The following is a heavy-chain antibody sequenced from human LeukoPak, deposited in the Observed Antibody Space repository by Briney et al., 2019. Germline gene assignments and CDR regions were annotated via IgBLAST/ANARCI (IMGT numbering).Heavy chain of an antibody. D-gene: IGHD3-3*01. V-gene: IGHV4-4*07. CDR2: IYTSGST. CDR1: GGSISSYY. J-gene: IGHJ3*02. Sequence: PSETLSLTCTVSGGSISSYYWSWIRQPAGKGLEWIGRIYTSGSTNYNPSLKSRVTMSVDTSKNQFSLKLSSVTAADTAVYYCAREAMYYDFWSGYVPNAFDIWGQGTMVTVSS. CDR3: AREAMYYDFWSGYVPNAFDI.